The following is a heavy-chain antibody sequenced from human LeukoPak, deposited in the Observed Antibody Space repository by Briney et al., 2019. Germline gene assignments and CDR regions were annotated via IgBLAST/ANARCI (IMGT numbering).Heavy chain of an antibody. Sequence: AXXXGSFXGYYWSWIRQPPGKGLEWIGEINHSGSTNYNPSLKSRVTISVDTSKTQFSLKLSSVTAADTAVYYCARGHRGYCSSTSCPRGDDYWGQGTLVTVSS. J-gene: IGHJ4*02. V-gene: IGHV4-34*01. D-gene: IGHD2-2*01. CDR2: INHSGST. CDR3: ARGHRGYCSSTSCPRGDDY. CDR1: XGSFXGYY.